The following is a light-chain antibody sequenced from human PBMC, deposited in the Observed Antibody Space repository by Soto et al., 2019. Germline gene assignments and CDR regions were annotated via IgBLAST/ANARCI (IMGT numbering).Light chain of an antibody. J-gene: IGKJ1*01. CDR3: QQYGSSRA. Sequence: IVMTQSPAALSMSPGARSTLPGRAGQNIHTNLAWYQQKPGQAPRLLIYGASSRATGIPDRFSGSGSGTDFTLTVSRLEPEEFAVYDCQQYGSSRAFGQGTKVEIK. V-gene: IGKV3-20*01. CDR2: GAS. CDR1: QNIHTN.